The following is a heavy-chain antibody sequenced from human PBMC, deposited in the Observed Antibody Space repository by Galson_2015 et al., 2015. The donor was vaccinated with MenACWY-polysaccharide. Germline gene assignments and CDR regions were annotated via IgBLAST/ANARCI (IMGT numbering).Heavy chain of an antibody. CDR3: AKGGFTYGVDP. CDR2: TYYRGTI. V-gene: IGHV4-59*01. CDR1: GASISSSY. Sequence: SETLSLTCTVSGASISSSYWTWIRQPPGKGLEWIVYTYYRGTINSNPSLKSRVTISVDTSKNQFSLKLNSVTAAGTAVYYCAKGGFTYGVDPWGQGTLVTVSS. D-gene: IGHD5-18*01. J-gene: IGHJ5*02.